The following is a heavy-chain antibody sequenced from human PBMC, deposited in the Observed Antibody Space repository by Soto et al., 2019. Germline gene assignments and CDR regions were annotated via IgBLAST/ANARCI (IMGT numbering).Heavy chain of an antibody. D-gene: IGHD5-18*01. CDR2: IYYSGST. CDR1: GGSISSSSYY. CDR3: ARQARGYSYGFRSYYYYGMDV. Sequence: SETLSLTCTVSGGSISSSSYYWGWIRQPPGKGLEWIGSIYYSGSTYYNPSLKSRVTISVDTSKNQFSLKLSSVTAADTAVYYCARQARGYSYGFRSYYYYGMDVWGQGTTVT. V-gene: IGHV4-39*01. J-gene: IGHJ6*02.